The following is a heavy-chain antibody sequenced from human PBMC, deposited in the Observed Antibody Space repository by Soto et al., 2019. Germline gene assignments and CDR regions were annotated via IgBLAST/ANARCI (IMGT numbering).Heavy chain of an antibody. Sequence: SETLSLTCAVYGGSFSGYYWSWIRQPPGKGLEWIGEINHSGSTNYNPSLKSRVTISVDTSKNQFSLKLSSVTAADTAVYYCARSGFVVVPAASTDGMDVWGQGTTVTVSS. D-gene: IGHD2-2*01. CDR3: ARSGFVVVPAASTDGMDV. J-gene: IGHJ6*02. V-gene: IGHV4-34*01. CDR1: GGSFSGYY. CDR2: INHSGST.